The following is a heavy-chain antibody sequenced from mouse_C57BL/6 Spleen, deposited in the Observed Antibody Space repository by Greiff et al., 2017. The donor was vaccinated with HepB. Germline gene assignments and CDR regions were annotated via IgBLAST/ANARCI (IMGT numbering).Heavy chain of an antibody. Sequence: QVQLQQPGAELVKPGASVKLSCKASGYTFTSYWMHWVKQRPGRGLEWIGRIDPNSGGTKYNEKFKSKSTLTVDKPSSTAYMRLSSLTSADSAVYYCARSDYYCSSPGYWGQGTTLTVSS. CDR1: GYTFTSYW. CDR2: IDPNSGGT. D-gene: IGHD1-1*01. V-gene: IGHV1-72*01. J-gene: IGHJ2*01. CDR3: ARSDYYCSSPGY.